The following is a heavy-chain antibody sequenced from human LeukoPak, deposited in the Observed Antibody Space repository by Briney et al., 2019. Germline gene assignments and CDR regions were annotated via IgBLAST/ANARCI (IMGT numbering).Heavy chain of an antibody. CDR2: IYYSGST. J-gene: IGHJ4*02. CDR3: ARREVAPLTYFDY. CDR1: AGSISRYY. Sequence: SETLSLTCTVSAGSISRYYWSWIRQPPGKGLEWIGSIYYSGSTNYSPSLKSRVTISVDTSKNQFSLKLSSVTAADTAVYYCARREVAPLTYFDYWGQGTLVTVSS. D-gene: IGHD5-24*01. V-gene: IGHV4-59*08.